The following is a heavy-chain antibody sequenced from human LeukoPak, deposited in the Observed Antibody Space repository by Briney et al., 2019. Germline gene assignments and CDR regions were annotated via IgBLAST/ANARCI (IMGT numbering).Heavy chain of an antibody. D-gene: IGHD3-10*01. J-gene: IGHJ4*02. CDR1: AGSISSSSYN. Sequence: SETLSLTCTVSAGSISSSSYNRDWIRQPQGKGLEWIGSIYYSGSTNYNPSLQSRVTISVDTSNNQFSLKLSSVTAADTAVYYCARRGAGLVRGVIITFFNYWGQGTPVTVSS. CDR2: IYYSGST. V-gene: IGHV4-39*01. CDR3: ARRGAGLVRGVIITFFNY.